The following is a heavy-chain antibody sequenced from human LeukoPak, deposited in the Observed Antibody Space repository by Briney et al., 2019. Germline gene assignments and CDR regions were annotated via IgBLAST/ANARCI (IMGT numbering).Heavy chain of an antibody. CDR1: GGSFSGYY. V-gene: IGHV4-34*01. D-gene: IGHD3-22*01. CDR3: ARRLYHYDSSGSLPHAFDI. J-gene: IGHJ3*02. CDR2: INHSGST. Sequence: SETLSLTCAVYGGSFSGYYWSWIRQPPGKGLEWIGEINHSGSTNYNPSLKSRVTISVDTSKNQFSLKLSSVTAADTAVYYCARRLYHYDSSGSLPHAFDIWGQGTMVTVSS.